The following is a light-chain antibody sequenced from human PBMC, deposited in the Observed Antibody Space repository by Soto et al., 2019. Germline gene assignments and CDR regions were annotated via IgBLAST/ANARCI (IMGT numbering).Light chain of an antibody. CDR2: EVS. V-gene: IGLV2-14*01. CDR1: SSDVGAYNY. Sequence: QSALTQPASVSGSPGQSITISCAGTSSDVGAYNYVSWYQQHPGSTPKIIIYEVSNRPSGVSDRFSDSKSGNTASLTISGLQAGDEADYYCSSFTTSSTRVFGGGTKLTVL. CDR3: SSFTTSSTRV. J-gene: IGLJ3*02.